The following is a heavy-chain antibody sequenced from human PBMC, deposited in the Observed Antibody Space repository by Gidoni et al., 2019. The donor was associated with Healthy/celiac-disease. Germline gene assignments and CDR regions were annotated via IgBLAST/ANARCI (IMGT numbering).Heavy chain of an antibody. CDR1: GGSFSGYY. CDR3: ARGRITMNDY. D-gene: IGHD3-22*01. J-gene: IGHJ4*02. CDR2: INHSGSN. Sequence: QVQLQQWGAGLLKPSETLSLTCAVYGGSFSGYYWSWIRQPPGKGLEWIGEINHSGSNNYNPSLKSRVTISVDTSKNQFSLKLSSVTAADTAVYYCARGRITMNDYWGQGTLVTVSS. V-gene: IGHV4-34*01.